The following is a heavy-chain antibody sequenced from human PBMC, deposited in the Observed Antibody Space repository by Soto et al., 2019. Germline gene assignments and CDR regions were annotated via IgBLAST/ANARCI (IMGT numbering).Heavy chain of an antibody. CDR2: ITHNADGL. V-gene: IGHV3-23*04. CDR3: ARDRDWGAVDL. Sequence: DAQLVESGGGLVQPGGSLRLSCAASGFTFSQHGMNWVRQAPGKGLEWVSGITHNADGLYYADSVKGRFAISRDNSKYTVFLQMNSLTGEDLGIYVCARDRDWGAVDLWGQGTGVSASP. D-gene: IGHD2-21*01. CDR1: GFTFSQHG. J-gene: IGHJ3*01.